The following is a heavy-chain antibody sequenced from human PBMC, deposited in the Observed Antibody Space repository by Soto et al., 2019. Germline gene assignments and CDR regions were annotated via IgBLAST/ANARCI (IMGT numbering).Heavy chain of an antibody. CDR3: ARDPPAVRYFDWLEGPYFDY. Sequence: GGSLRLSCAASGFTFSDYYMSWIRQAPGKGLEWVSYISSSGSTIYYADSVKGRFTISRDNAKNSLYLQMNSLRAEDTAVYYCARDPPAVRYFDWLEGPYFDYWGQGTLVTVSS. V-gene: IGHV3-11*01. D-gene: IGHD3-9*01. J-gene: IGHJ4*02. CDR2: ISSSGSTI. CDR1: GFTFSDYY.